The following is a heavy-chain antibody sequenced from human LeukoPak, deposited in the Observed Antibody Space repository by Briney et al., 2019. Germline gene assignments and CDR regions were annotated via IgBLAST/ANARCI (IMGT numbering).Heavy chain of an antibody. CDR3: TRRNYGGKGGYNWFDP. CDR1: GFTFSGSA. D-gene: IGHD4-23*01. J-gene: IGHJ5*02. Sequence: GGSLRLSCPASGFTFSGSAMHWVRQASGKGLEWVGRIRSKANSYATAYAASVKGRFTISRDDSKNTAYLQMNSLKTEDTAVYYCTRRNYGGKGGYNWFDPWGQGTLVTVSS. V-gene: IGHV3-73*01. CDR2: IRSKANSYAT.